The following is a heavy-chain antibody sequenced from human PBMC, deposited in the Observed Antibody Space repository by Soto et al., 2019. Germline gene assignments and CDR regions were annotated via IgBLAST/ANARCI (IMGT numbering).Heavy chain of an antibody. CDR1: GGTFSSYA. V-gene: IGHV1-69*06. CDR3: ARDPGQGYYDSSGYYSFDH. J-gene: IGHJ4*02. Sequence: SVNVSCKASGGTFSSYAISWVRQAPGQGLEWMGGIIPIFGTANYAQKFQGRVTITADKSTSTAYMELSSLRSEDTAVYYCARDPGQGYYDSSGYYSFDHWGQGALVTVSS. CDR2: IIPIFGTA. D-gene: IGHD3-22*01.